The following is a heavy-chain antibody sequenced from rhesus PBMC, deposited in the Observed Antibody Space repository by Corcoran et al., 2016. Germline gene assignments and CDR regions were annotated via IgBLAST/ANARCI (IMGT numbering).Heavy chain of an antibody. CDR1: GYTFTDYY. CDR3: ATYCTGSGCYFDY. CDR2: FDPEDGEA. J-gene: IGHJ4*01. D-gene: IGHD2-21*01. V-gene: IGHV1-111*02. Sequence: EVQLVQSGAEVKKPGASVKISCKASGYTFTDYYLHWVRQAPEKGLEWMGLFDPEDGEAIHAQKFQDRVTITADTSTDTAYMELSSLRSEDTAVYYCATYCTGSGCYFDYWGQGVLVTVSS.